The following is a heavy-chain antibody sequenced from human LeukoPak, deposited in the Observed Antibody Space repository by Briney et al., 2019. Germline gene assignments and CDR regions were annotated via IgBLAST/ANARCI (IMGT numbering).Heavy chain of an antibody. V-gene: IGHV3-9*01. CDR3: AKGRRDYYGSGTFDY. Sequence: PGGSLRLSCAASGFTFDDYAMHWVRQAPGKGLEWVSGISWNSGSIGYADSVKGRFTISRDNAKNSLYLQMNSLRAEDTALYYCAKGRRDYYGSGTFDYWGQGTLVTVSS. CDR1: GFTFDDYA. CDR2: ISWNSGSI. J-gene: IGHJ4*02. D-gene: IGHD3-10*01.